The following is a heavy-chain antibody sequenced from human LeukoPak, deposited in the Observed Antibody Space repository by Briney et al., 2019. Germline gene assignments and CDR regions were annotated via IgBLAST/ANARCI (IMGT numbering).Heavy chain of an antibody. CDR1: GGSISSSSYY. J-gene: IGHJ6*03. CDR2: IYYSGST. Sequence: KPSETLSLTCTVSGGSISSSSYYWGWIRQPPGKGLEWIGSIYYSGSTYYNPSLKSRVTISVDTSKNQFSLKLSSVTAADTAVYYCARLVRGVRPGGGYYYYYMDVWGKGTTVTVSS. CDR3: ARLVRGVRPGGGYYYYYMDV. D-gene: IGHD3-10*01. V-gene: IGHV4-39*01.